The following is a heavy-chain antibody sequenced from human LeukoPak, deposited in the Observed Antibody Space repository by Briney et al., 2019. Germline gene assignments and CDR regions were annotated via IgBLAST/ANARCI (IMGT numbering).Heavy chain of an antibody. CDR2: ISAGGGGT. J-gene: IGHJ4*02. Sequence: PGGSLRLSCAASGFTFTYDVMAWVRQAPGKGLEWFSVISAGGGGTYYADSVKGRFTISRDNSKKTVSLQMNSLRAEDTAVYYCANGGYSREERFACWGQGTLVIVSS. D-gene: IGHD5-12*01. V-gene: IGHV3-23*01. CDR1: GFTFTYDV. CDR3: ANGGYSREERFAC.